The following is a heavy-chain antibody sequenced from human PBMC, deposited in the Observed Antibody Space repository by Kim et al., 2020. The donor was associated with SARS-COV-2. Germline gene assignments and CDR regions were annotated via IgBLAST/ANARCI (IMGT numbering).Heavy chain of an antibody. CDR1: GYTLTELS. Sequence: ASVKVSCKVSGYTLTELSMHWVRQAPGKGLEWMGGFDPEEGETIYAQKFQGRVTMTEDTSTDTAYMELSSLRSEDTAVYYCATHPPYCSSTSCYYYGLDVWGQGTTVTVSS. CDR3: ATHPPYCSSTSCYYYGLDV. CDR2: FDPEEGET. D-gene: IGHD2-2*01. V-gene: IGHV1-24*01. J-gene: IGHJ6*02.